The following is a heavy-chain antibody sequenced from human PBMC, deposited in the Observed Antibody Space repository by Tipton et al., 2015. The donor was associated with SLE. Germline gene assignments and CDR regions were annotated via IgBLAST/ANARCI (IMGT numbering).Heavy chain of an antibody. CDR1: GFTVSSNY. J-gene: IGHJ6*03. D-gene: IGHD6-19*01. CDR3: ARAKAVAMESYYYYYMDV. V-gene: IGHV3-53*04. Sequence: GSLRLSCAASGFTVSSNYMSWGRQAPGKGLEWVAVIYSGGSTYYADDVKGRFTISRHNSKNTLYLQMNSLRAEDTAVYYCARAKAVAMESYYYYYMDVWGKGTTVTVSS. CDR2: IYSGGST.